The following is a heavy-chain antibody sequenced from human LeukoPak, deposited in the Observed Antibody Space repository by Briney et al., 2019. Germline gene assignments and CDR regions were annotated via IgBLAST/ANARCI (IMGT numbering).Heavy chain of an antibody. J-gene: IGHJ4*02. CDR1: GGSISSSNYY. CDR2: MYYTGST. Sequence: SETLSLTCIVSGGSISSSNYYWGWIRQPPGKGLEWIGTMYYTGSTHYNPSLKSRVTISVDTSKKQFSLKLSSVTAADTAVYYCARHGADAAMVDGRCYYYGSGNYYYFDYWGRGTLVTVSS. D-gene: IGHD3-10*01. CDR3: ARHGADAAMVDGRCYYYGSGNYYYFDY. V-gene: IGHV4-39*01.